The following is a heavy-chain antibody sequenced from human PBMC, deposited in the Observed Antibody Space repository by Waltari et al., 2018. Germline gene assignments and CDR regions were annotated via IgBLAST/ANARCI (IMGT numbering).Heavy chain of an antibody. D-gene: IGHD6-19*01. Sequence: QVQLVESGGGVVQPGGSLRLSCAASGFTFSSYGMHWVRQAPGKGLEWVAFIRYDGSNKYYADSVKGRFTISRDNAKNSLYLQMNSLRAEDTAVYYCARGLDSSADYWGQGTLVTVSS. CDR3: ARGLDSSADY. J-gene: IGHJ4*02. V-gene: IGHV3-30*02. CDR1: GFTFSSYG. CDR2: IRYDGSNK.